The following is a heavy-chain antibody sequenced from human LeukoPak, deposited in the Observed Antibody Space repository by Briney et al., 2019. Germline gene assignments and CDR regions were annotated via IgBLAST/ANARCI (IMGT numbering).Heavy chain of an antibody. J-gene: IGHJ3*02. CDR3: ASGSYMGDAFDI. D-gene: IGHD1-26*01. Sequence: ASVKVSCKASGYTFTSYDINWVRQATGQGLEWMGWMNPNSGNTGYAQKFQGRVTITRNTSISTAYMELSSLRSEDTAVYYCASGSYMGDAFDIWGQGTMVTVSS. V-gene: IGHV1-8*03. CDR1: GYTFTSYD. CDR2: MNPNSGNT.